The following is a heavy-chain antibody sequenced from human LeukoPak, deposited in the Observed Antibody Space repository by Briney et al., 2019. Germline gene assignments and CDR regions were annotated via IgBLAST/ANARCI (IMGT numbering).Heavy chain of an antibody. CDR1: GFTFSSYA. CDR3: ARGDFYGLDY. CDR2: ISSGSSNT. J-gene: IGHJ4*02. Sequence: GGSLRLSCAASGFTFSSYAMNWVRQAPGKGLEWVSYISSGSSNTHYADSVKARFTISRDNAKNSLYLQMNSLRAEDTAVYYCARGDFYGLDYWGQGTLVTVSS. D-gene: IGHD4-17*01. V-gene: IGHV3-48*04.